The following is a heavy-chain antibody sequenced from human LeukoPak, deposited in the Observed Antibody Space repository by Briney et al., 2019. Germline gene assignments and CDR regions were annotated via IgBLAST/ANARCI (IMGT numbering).Heavy chain of an antibody. CDR2: ILPICGTA. V-gene: IGHV1-69*13. D-gene: IGHD3-10*01. CDR3: ARVYGSGSDYYYYGMDV. J-gene: IGHJ6*04. CDR1: GRTFSSYS. Sequence: ASEKVSCKASGRTFSSYSISWVRQAPGQGLEWMGGILPICGTANYAQKFQGRVTITADESTSTAYMELSSLRSEDTAVYYCARVYGSGSDYYYYGMDVWGKGTTVTVSS.